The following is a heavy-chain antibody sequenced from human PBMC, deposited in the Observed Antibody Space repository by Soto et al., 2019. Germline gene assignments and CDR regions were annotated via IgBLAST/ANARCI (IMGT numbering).Heavy chain of an antibody. CDR3: TRLPDIVVVPAATQGYNWFDP. V-gene: IGHV3-73*01. CDR1: GFTFSGSA. D-gene: IGHD2-2*01. Sequence: GGSLRLSCAASGFTFSGSAMHWVRQASGKGLEWVGRIRSKANSYATAYAASVKGRFTISRDDSKNTAYLQMNSLKTEDTAVYYCTRLPDIVVVPAATQGYNWFDPWGQGTPVTVSS. CDR2: IRSKANSYAT. J-gene: IGHJ5*02.